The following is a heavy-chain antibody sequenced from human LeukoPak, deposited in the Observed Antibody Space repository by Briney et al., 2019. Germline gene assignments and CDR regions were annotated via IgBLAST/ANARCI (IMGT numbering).Heavy chain of an antibody. CDR1: GGSFSGYY. V-gene: IGHV4-34*01. CDR3: ARIESDIVAALGYFQH. J-gene: IGHJ1*01. Sequence: SETLSLTCAVYGGSFSGYYWSWIRQPPGKGLEWIGEINHSGSTNYNPSLKSRVTISVDTSKNQFSLKLSSVTAADTAVYYCARIESDIVAALGYFQHWGQGTLVTVSS. D-gene: IGHD5-12*01. CDR2: INHSGST.